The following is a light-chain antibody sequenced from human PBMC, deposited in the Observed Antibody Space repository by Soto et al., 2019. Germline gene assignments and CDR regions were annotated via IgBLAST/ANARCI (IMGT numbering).Light chain of an antibody. CDR3: QQTYSTPQT. CDR1: KSITSY. V-gene: IGKV1-39*01. J-gene: IGKJ1*01. CDR2: AAS. Sequence: DIQMTQAPTSPSSFLRDRGTITFRASKSITSYLNWYQQKPGKAPKLLIDAASSLQSWVPSRFSGSASGTDFTLTISSLQPEDFATYYCQQTYSTPQTFGQGTKVDI.